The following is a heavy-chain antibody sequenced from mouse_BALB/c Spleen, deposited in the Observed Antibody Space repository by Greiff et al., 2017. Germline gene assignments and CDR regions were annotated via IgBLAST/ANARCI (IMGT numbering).Heavy chain of an antibody. CDR3: ARGYRYGYAMDY. Sequence: VQLQQSAAELARPGASVKMSCKASGYTFTSYTMHWVKQRPGQGLEWIGYINPSSGYTEYNQKFKDKTTLTADKSSSTAYMQLSSLTSEDSAVYYCARGYRYGYAMDYWGQGTSVTVSS. V-gene: IGHV1-4*02. CDR1: GYTFTSYT. CDR2: INPSSGYT. J-gene: IGHJ4*01. D-gene: IGHD2-14*01.